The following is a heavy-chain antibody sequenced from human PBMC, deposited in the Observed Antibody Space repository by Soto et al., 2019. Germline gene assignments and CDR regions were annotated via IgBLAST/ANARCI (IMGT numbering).Heavy chain of an antibody. CDR3: AREVYVWGSYRYARDAFDI. V-gene: IGHV4-34*01. CDR2: IDQSGTT. J-gene: IGHJ3*02. CDR1: GGSISDYY. Sequence: QVQLQQWGAGLLKPSETLSLTCAVYGGSISDYYWSWIRQPPGKGLEWIGEIDQSGTTNYNPSLKSRGTISVDTSKKQFYLKVSSVTAADTAAYYCAREVYVWGSYRYARDAFDIWGRGTMVTVSS. D-gene: IGHD3-16*02.